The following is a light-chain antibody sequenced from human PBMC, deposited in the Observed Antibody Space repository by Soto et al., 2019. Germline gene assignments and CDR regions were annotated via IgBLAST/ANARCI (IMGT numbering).Light chain of an antibody. CDR1: QSVSNR. CDR3: QQRSTWPT. CDR2: DTF. Sequence: EIVMTQSPATLSVSPGERATLSCRASQSVSNRLAWYQQKPGQAPRLLVYDTFNRATGIPTRFSGSVSGPDFSLTISGLEPEDSAVYYCQQRSTWPTFGQGTKGDIK. V-gene: IGKV3-11*01. J-gene: IGKJ1*01.